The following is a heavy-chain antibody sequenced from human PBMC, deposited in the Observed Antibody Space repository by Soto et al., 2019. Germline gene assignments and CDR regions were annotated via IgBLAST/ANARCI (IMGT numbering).Heavy chain of an antibody. J-gene: IGHJ6*02. Sequence: SETLSLTCTVSGDSITSGGYYWSWLRQQPGKGLEWIGYIYHSGGASYDPSLRGRAVISIDTSKNQFFLRMNAVTAADTATYYCARDYYGAGSQYYYYGMEVWGQGTTVTVSS. CDR3: ARDYYGAGSQYYYYGMEV. CDR1: GDSITSGGYY. D-gene: IGHD3-10*01. CDR2: IYHSGGA. V-gene: IGHV4-31*03.